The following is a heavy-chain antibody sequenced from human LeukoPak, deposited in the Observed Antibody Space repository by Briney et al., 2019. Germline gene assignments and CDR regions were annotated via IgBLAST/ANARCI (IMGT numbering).Heavy chain of an antibody. CDR1: GGTFSSYA. V-gene: IGHV1-46*01. J-gene: IGHJ4*02. CDR2: INPSGGST. CDR3: ARVLGNHFDY. Sequence: GASVKVSCKASGGTFSSYAISWVRQAPGQGLEWMGIINPSGGSTSYAQKFQGRVTMTRDTSTSTVYMELSSLRSEDTAVYYCARVLGNHFDYWGQGTLVTVSS.